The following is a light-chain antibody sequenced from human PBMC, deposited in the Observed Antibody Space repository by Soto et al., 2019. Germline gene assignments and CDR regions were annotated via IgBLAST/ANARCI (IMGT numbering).Light chain of an antibody. CDR2: AAS. CDR3: QTHNSAPIT. Sequence: DIQMTQSPSSLSASVGDRVTITCRASQGISNYLAWYQQKPGKVPKLLIYAASTLQSGVPSRFSGSGSGTDFTLTIISLQPEYVATYCCQTHNSAPITFGKGTRLEIK. V-gene: IGKV1-27*01. J-gene: IGKJ5*01. CDR1: QGISNY.